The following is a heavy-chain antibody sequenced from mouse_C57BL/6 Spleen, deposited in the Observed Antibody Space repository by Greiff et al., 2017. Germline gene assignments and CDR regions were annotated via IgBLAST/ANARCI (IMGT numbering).Heavy chain of an antibody. J-gene: IGHJ4*01. CDR2: INPSSGYT. CDR1: GYTFTSYW. Sequence: VQLQQSGAELAKPGASVKLSCKASGYTFTSYWMHWVKQRPGQGLEWIGYINPSSGYTKSNQKFKGKATLTADKSSSTAYMQLSSLTYEDSAVYYCARGNEKAMDYWGQGTSVTVSS. CDR3: ARGNEKAMDY. V-gene: IGHV1-7*01.